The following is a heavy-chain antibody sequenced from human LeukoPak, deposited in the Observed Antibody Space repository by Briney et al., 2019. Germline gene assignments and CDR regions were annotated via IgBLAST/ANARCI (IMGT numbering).Heavy chain of an antibody. CDR3: ARDRGPYSSDV. Sequence: GGSLRLSCEASGFAFSFFAMSWLRQPPGKGLEWVSTINANSGTRSYAASVRGRFTISRDNAKNSLYLQMNSLKAEDTAVYYCARDRGPYSSDVWGQGTLVTVSS. CDR2: INANSGTR. CDR1: GFAFSFFA. V-gene: IGHV3-21*01. J-gene: IGHJ4*02. D-gene: IGHD3-22*01.